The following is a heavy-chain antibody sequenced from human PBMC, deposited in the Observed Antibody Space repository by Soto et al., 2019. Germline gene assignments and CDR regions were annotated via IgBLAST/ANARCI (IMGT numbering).Heavy chain of an antibody. D-gene: IGHD3-10*01. CDR1: GHLFNNHW. V-gene: IGHV5-51*01. J-gene: IGHJ5*02. CDR3: ARGYFDSGHGYDL. CDR2: IFTRDSET. Sequence: GESLKISCKGPGHLFNNHWIGWVRQTPGKGLEWMGLIFTRDSETKTSTSFQGHVSFSVDNSINTVYLQWTSLKTPDTGIYFCARGYFDSGHGYDLWGQGTLVTVSS.